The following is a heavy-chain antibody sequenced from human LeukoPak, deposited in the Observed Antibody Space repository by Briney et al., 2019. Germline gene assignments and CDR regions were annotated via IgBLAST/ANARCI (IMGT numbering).Heavy chain of an antibody. J-gene: IGHJ3*02. V-gene: IGHV3-48*01. D-gene: IGHD6-19*01. Sequence: GGSLRLSCAASGFTFSSYSMNWVRQAPGKGLEWVSYISSSSSTIYYADSVKGRFTISRDNAKNSLYLQMNSLRAEDTAVYYCAKDISGWYGSFAFDIWGQGTKVTVSS. CDR3: AKDISGWYGSFAFDI. CDR2: ISSSSSTI. CDR1: GFTFSSYS.